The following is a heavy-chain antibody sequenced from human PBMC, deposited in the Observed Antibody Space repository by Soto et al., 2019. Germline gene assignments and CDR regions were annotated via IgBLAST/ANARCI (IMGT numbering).Heavy chain of an antibody. D-gene: IGHD1-26*01. CDR2: ITGTGTST. CDR3: AKGLVGAISSIDY. J-gene: IGHJ4*02. V-gene: IGHV3-23*01. Sequence: GGSLRLSCAASGFTFSSYSMTWVLQAPGKGLEWVSVITGTGTSTFYGDSVKGRFSISRDNSKNTVYLQMNSLRADDTAVYYCAKGLVGAISSIDYWGQGTLVTVSS. CDR1: GFTFSSYS.